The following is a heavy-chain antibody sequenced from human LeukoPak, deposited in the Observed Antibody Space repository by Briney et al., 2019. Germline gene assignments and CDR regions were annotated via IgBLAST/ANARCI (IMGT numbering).Heavy chain of an antibody. CDR1: GYSISSGYY. V-gene: IGHV4-38-2*02. J-gene: IGHJ3*02. CDR2: IYHSGST. CDR3: ARGGDYSSSWQRAFDI. D-gene: IGHD6-13*01. Sequence: SETLSLTCTVSGYSISSGYYWGWIRQPPGKGLEWIGSIYHSGSTYYNPSLKSRVTISVDTSKNQFSLKLSSVTAADTAVYYCARGGDYSSSWQRAFDIWGQGTMVTVSS.